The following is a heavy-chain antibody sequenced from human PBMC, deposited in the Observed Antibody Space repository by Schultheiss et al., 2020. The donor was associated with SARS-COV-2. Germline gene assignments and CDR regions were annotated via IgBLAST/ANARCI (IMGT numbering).Heavy chain of an antibody. CDR1: GGTFTSYG. J-gene: IGHJ6*02. CDR2: IIPIFGTA. CDR3: ARRPATILYYYYGMDV. V-gene: IGHV1-69*13. Sequence: SVKVSCKASGGTFTSYGISWVRQAPGQGLEWMGCIIPIFGTANYAQKFQGRVTITADESTSTAYMELSSLRSEDTAVYYCARRPATILYYYYGMDVWGQGTTVTVSS. D-gene: IGHD5-12*01.